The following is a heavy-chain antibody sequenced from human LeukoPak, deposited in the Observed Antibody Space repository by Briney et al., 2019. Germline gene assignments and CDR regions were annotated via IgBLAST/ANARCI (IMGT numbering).Heavy chain of an antibody. CDR3: ERDIYVSGDI. D-gene: IGHD3-10*01. CDR2: ISYDGTNK. V-gene: IGHV3-30-3*01. CDR1: GFSSTRYA. J-gene: IGHJ3*02. Sequence: RKSLRLPCAAPGFSSTRYAINWVCQAPGKGLEWVAVISYDGTNKNYADSVKGRFTISRDNAKNSLYLQMNSLRDEDTAVYYCERDIYVSGDIWGQGTMVTVSS.